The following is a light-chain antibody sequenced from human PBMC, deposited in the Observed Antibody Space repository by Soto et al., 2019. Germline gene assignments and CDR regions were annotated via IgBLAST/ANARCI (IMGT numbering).Light chain of an antibody. CDR3: QEHYSGPPVV. Sequence: DIQMTQSPSSLSASVGDRVTITCRASQAIGHSLAWYQQRPGKIPNLLIYSASTLQSGVPSRFSGSGSGTDFTLAITSLQPEDVATDYCQEHYSGPPVVFGPGTKVDV. CDR2: SAS. J-gene: IGKJ3*01. V-gene: IGKV1-27*01. CDR1: QAIGHS.